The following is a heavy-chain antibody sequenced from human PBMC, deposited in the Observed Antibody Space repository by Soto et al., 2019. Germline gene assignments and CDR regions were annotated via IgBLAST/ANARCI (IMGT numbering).Heavy chain of an antibody. J-gene: IGHJ4*01. CDR3: ARYNAASGTYYFDY. V-gene: IGHV4-4*02. CDR2: INHRGSA. Sequence: SETLSLTCAVSGASVSSTYWWSWVRQPPGKGPEWNGEINHRGSANYNPSLRGRVTMSVDISKSQFSLRLTSVTAADTAVYYCARYNAASGTYYFDYWG. CDR1: GASVSSTYW. D-gene: IGHD6-13*01.